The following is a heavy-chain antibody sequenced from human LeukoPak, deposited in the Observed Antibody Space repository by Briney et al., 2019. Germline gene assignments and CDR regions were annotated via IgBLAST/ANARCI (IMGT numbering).Heavy chain of an antibody. D-gene: IGHD5-24*01. CDR1: GFTFSSYA. CDR2: ISGSGGST. V-gene: IGHV3-23*01. J-gene: IGHJ3*02. Sequence: PGGSLRLSCAASGFTFSSYAMSWVRQAPGKGLEWVSAISGSGGSTYYADSVRGRFTISRDNSKNTLYLQMNSLRAEDTAVYYCAKDRDSISGPPDAFDIWGQGTMVTVSS. CDR3: AKDRDSISGPPDAFDI.